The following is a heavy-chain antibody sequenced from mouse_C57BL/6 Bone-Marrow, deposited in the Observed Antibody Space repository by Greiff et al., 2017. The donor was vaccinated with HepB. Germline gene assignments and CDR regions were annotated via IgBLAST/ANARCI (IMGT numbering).Heavy chain of an antibody. CDR2: IDPENGDT. J-gene: IGHJ1*03. V-gene: IGHV14-4*01. CDR3: TSPFGGYFDV. CDR1: GFNIKDDY. Sequence: VQLQQSGAELVRPGASVKLSCTASGFNIKDDYMHWVKQRPEQGLEWIGWIDPENGDTEYASKFQGKATITADTSSNTAYLQLSSLTSEDTAVYYCTSPFGGYFDVWGTGTTVTVST. D-gene: IGHD3-1*01.